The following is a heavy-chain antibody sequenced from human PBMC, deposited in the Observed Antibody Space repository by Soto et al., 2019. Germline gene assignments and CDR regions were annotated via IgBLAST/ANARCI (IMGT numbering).Heavy chain of an antibody. CDR2: ISGSVGST. J-gene: IGHJ4*02. V-gene: IGHV3-23*01. D-gene: IGHD6-13*01. CDR1: GFTFSDHG. CDR3: AKDRTIASRNFDS. Sequence: LRRSCAASGFTFSDHGMSWVRQAPGKGLEWVSAISGSVGSTYYTDSVKGRFTISRDNSNNALYLQMNSLRAEDTAVYYCAKDRTIASRNFDSWGQGTLVTVSS.